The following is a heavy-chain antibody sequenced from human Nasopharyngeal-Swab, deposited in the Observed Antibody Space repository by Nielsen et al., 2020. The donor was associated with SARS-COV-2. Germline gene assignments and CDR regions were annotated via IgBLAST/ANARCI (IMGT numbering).Heavy chain of an antibody. Sequence: GGSLRLSCAASGFTFSSYWMSWVRQAPGKGLEWVANIKQDGSEKYYVDSVKGRFTISRDNAKNSLYLQMSSLRAEDTAVYYCARDGGYYGSGSYYHWGQGTLVTVSS. CDR2: IKQDGSEK. V-gene: IGHV3-7*01. D-gene: IGHD3-10*01. CDR1: GFTFSSYW. J-gene: IGHJ5*02. CDR3: ARDGGYYGSGSYYH.